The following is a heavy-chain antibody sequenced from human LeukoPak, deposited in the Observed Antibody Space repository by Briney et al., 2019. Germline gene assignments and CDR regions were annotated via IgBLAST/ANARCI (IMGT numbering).Heavy chain of an antibody. CDR2: IDSDGGTE. D-gene: IGHD6-19*01. Sequence: PGGSLTLSCAASGFIFPTYWKHWDRQVPGKGLERVSRIDSDGGTETYADAVRGRFTISRDNDKNTVFLQMNILRVEDTAVYYCVSEGSLALAFDYWGPGTVVTVSS. V-gene: IGHV3-74*01. CDR3: VSEGSLALAFDY. J-gene: IGHJ4*02. CDR1: GFIFPTYW.